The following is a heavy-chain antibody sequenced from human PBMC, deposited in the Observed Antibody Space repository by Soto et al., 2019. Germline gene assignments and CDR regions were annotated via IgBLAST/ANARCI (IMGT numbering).Heavy chain of an antibody. Sequence: PWGALTLSCAASGFTFSSYAMHWVRQAPGKGLEWVAVISYDGSNKYYADSVKGRFTISRDNSKNTLYLQMNSLRAEDTAVYYCAKDPRGYCSGGSCYPVRVDDYWGQGTLVTLSS. J-gene: IGHJ4*02. CDR3: AKDPRGYCSGGSCYPVRVDDY. V-gene: IGHV3-30-3*01. CDR2: ISYDGSNK. D-gene: IGHD2-15*01. CDR1: GFTFSSYA.